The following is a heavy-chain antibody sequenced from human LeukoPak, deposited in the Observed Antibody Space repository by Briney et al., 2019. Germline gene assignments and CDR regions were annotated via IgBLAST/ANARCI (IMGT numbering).Heavy chain of an antibody. CDR3: AVGGSWSRFDY. J-gene: IGHJ4*02. V-gene: IGHV1-69*01. CDR1: GGTFSSYA. Sequence: ASVKVSCKASGGTFSSYAISWVRQAPGQGLERKEWINLIFGPANYAQKIQGRVTITADESTTTAYLELSSLRSEDTAVYYCAVGGSWSRFDYWGQGTLVTVS. CDR2: INLIFGPA. D-gene: IGHD3-10*01.